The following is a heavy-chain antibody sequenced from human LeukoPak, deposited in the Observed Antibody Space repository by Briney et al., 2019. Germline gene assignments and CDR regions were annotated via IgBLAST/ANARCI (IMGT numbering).Heavy chain of an antibody. D-gene: IGHD3-10*01. CDR3: ARDKKSGESSEIDY. Sequence: GGSLRLSCAASGFTFSNYWVHWVRQAPGKGLVWVSRINRDGSTTKYADSVKGRFTVSRDNAKNTLNLQMNSLRAEDTAVYYCARDKKSGESSEIDYWGQGALVTVSS. CDR1: GFTFSNYW. V-gene: IGHV3-74*03. CDR2: INRDGSTT. J-gene: IGHJ4*02.